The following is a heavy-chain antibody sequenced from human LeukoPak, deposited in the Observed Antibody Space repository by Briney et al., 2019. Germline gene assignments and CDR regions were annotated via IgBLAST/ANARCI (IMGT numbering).Heavy chain of an antibody. D-gene: IGHD3-9*01. Sequence: SVKVSCKASGGTFSSYAISWVRQAPGQGLEWMGGIIPIFGTANYAQKFQGRVTITTDESTSTAYMELSSLRSEDTAVYYCARDGGGDILTPGLDYWGQGTLVTVSS. CDR3: ARDGGGDILTPGLDY. CDR2: IIPIFGTA. V-gene: IGHV1-69*05. J-gene: IGHJ4*02. CDR1: GGTFSSYA.